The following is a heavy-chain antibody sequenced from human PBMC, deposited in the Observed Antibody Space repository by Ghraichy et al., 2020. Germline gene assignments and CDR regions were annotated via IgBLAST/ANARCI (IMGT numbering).Heavy chain of an antibody. CDR2: IKQSGGEK. D-gene: IGHD1-26*01. CDR1: EFSFNKFW. V-gene: IGHV3-7*01. CDR3: ARARGGWCTTTNCFAEYAEY. J-gene: IGHJ4*02. Sequence: GGSLRLSCVGSEFSFNKFWMSWVRQAPGKGLEWVATIKQSGGEKHYADSLKGRIAISRDNTQNSLFLQLDSLRVDDTAVYCCARARGGWCTTTNCFAEYAEYWGEGTLVTVSS.